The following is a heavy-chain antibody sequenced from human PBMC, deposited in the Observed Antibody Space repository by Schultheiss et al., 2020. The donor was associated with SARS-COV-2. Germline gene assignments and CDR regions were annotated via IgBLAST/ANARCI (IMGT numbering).Heavy chain of an antibody. CDR2: MNPNSGNT. CDR1: GYTFTSYY. V-gene: IGHV1-8*02. Sequence: ASVKVSCKASGYTFTSYYMHWVRQATGQGLEWMGWMNPNSGNTGYAQKFQGRVTMTRDTSTSTVYMELSSLRSEDTAVYYCATRSTVVTPGAFDYWYFDLWGRGTLVTVSS. J-gene: IGHJ2*01. CDR3: ATRSTVVTPGAFDYWYFDL. D-gene: IGHD4-23*01.